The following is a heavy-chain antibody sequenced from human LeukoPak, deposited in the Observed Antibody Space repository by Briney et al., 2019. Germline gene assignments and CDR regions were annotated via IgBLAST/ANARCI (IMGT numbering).Heavy chain of an antibody. CDR3: AKHFCTGLDCSLFDS. CDR2: IRSAVETT. J-gene: IGHJ4*02. D-gene: IGHD3/OR15-3a*01. CDR1: GFTFSSYG. Sequence: SLRLSCAASGFTFSSYGMHWVRQAPGKGLEWISGIRSAVETTHYADSVKGRFIISRDNSKNALSLQLNSLRPEDTALYYCAKHFCTGLDCSLFDSWGQGTLVTVSS. V-gene: IGHV3-23*01.